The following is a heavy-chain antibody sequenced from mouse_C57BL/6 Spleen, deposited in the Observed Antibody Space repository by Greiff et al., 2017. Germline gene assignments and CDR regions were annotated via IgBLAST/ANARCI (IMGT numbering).Heavy chain of an antibody. Sequence: EVKLMESGAELVRPGSSVKMSCKTSGYTFTSYGINWVKQRPGQGLEWIGYIYIGNGYTEYNEKFKGKATLTSDTSSSTAYMQLSSLTSEDSAIYFCAREEGIYYGYDRFAYWGQGTLVTVSA. J-gene: IGHJ3*01. D-gene: IGHD2-2*01. CDR1: GYTFTSYG. CDR2: IYIGNGYT. CDR3: AREEGIYYGYDRFAY. V-gene: IGHV1-58*01.